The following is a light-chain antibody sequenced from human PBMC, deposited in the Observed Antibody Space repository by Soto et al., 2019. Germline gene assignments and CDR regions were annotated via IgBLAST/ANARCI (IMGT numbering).Light chain of an antibody. V-gene: IGKV3-11*01. CDR2: GAS. J-gene: IGKJ5*01. CDR3: QQYGGSPIT. Sequence: EIVLTQSPATLSLSPGERAALSCRASQSVSSYLAWYQQKPGQAPRLLIYGASSRATGIPDRFSGSGSGTDFTLTISSLEPEDFALYYCQQYGGSPITFGLGTRLEIK. CDR1: QSVSSY.